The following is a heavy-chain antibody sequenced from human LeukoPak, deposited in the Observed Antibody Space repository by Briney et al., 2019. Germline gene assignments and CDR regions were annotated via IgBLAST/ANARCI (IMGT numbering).Heavy chain of an antibody. Sequence: GASVKVSCKASSYSFSSFGISWVRQAPGQGLEWMGGIIPIFGTANYAQKFQGRVTITADKSTSTAYMELSSLRSEDTAVYYCARAADGYNEYYFDYWGQGTLVTVSS. CDR3: ARAADGYNEYYFDY. CDR1: SYSFSSFG. V-gene: IGHV1-69*06. J-gene: IGHJ4*02. CDR2: IIPIFGTA. D-gene: IGHD5-24*01.